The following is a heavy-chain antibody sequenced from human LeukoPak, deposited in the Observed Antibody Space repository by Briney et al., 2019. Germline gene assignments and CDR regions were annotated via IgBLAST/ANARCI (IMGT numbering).Heavy chain of an antibody. J-gene: IGHJ4*02. CDR1: GFTFSSYG. CDR2: IRYDGSNE. D-gene: IGHD6-13*01. CDR3: AKAVAAAGTLDY. Sequence: GGSLRLSCAASGFTFSSYGMHWVRQAPGKGLEWVAFIRYDGSNEYYADSVKGRFTISRDNSKNTLYLQMNSLRAEDTAVYYCAKAVAAAGTLDYWGQGTLVTVSS. V-gene: IGHV3-30*02.